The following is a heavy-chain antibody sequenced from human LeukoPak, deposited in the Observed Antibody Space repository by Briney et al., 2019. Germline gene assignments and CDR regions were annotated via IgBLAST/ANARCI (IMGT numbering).Heavy chain of an antibody. V-gene: IGHV3-30*02. CDR3: AKTNTYYDFWSGYPYYYYMDV. J-gene: IGHJ6*03. Sequence: GGSLRLSCAASGFTFSSYGMHWVRQAPGKGLEWVAFIRYDGSNKYYADSVKGRFTISRDNSKNTLYLQMNSLRAEDTAVYYCAKTNTYYDFWSGYPYYYYMDVWGKGTTVTVSS. CDR1: GFTFSSYG. CDR2: IRYDGSNK. D-gene: IGHD3-3*01.